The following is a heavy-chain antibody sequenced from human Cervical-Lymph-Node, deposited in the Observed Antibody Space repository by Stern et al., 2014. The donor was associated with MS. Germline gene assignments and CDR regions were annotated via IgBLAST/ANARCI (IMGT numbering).Heavy chain of an antibody. J-gene: IGHJ4*02. CDR3: AKGGSGSYLD. V-gene: IGHV3-30*04. D-gene: IGHD1-26*01. Sequence: VQLVESGGGVVQPGRSLRLSCAASGFVFRRYALHWVRQAPGTGLEWVALISYGGRDKYYTDSVKGRFTVSRDNSNNTVDLEMNSLRLEDTAVYYCAKGGSGSYLDWGQGSLVTVSS. CDR2: ISYGGRDK. CDR1: GFVFRRYA.